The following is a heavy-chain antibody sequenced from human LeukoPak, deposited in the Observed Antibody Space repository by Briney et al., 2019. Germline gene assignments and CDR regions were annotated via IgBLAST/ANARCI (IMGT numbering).Heavy chain of an antibody. J-gene: IGHJ5*02. CDR2: INPSGGST. Sequence: ASVKVSCKASVYTFSSYYMYWVRQAPGQGLEWMGIINPSGGSTSYAQKFQGRVTMTRDTSTSTVYMELSSLRSEDTAVYYCARAEPTFYSGSHNWFDPWGQGTLVTVSS. D-gene: IGHD1-26*01. CDR3: ARAEPTFYSGSHNWFDP. CDR1: VYTFSSYY. V-gene: IGHV1-46*01.